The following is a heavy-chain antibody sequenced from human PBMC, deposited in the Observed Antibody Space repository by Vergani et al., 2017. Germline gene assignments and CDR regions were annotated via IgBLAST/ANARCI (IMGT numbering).Heavy chain of an antibody. Sequence: QVQLQESGPGLVKPSETLSLTCTVSGGSISSYYWSWIRQPAGKGLEWIGYIYYSGSTNYNPSLKSRVTISVDTSKNQFSLKLSSVTAADTAVYYCARGTVDDYVWGSYRYNLDYFDYWGQGTLVTVSS. CDR1: GGSISSYY. V-gene: IGHV4-59*01. J-gene: IGHJ4*02. CDR3: ARGTVDDYVWGSYRYNLDYFDY. D-gene: IGHD3-16*02. CDR2: IYYSGST.